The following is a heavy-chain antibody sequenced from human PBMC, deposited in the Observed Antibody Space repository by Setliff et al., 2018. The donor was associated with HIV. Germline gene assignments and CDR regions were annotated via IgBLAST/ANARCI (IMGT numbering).Heavy chain of an antibody. J-gene: IGHJ1*01. CDR1: GGSSSSRSYY. D-gene: IGHD6-13*01. Sequence: SETLSLTCTVSGGSSSSRSYYWGWIRQPPGKGLEWIGSIYYSGNTYYNPSLKSRVTILEDTSRNQFSLRLSSVTAADTAIYYCARVPTSSWYVTTQRTKEYFHHWGQGTLVTVS. CDR3: ARVPTSSWYVTTQRTKEYFHH. V-gene: IGHV4-39*07. CDR2: IYYSGNT.